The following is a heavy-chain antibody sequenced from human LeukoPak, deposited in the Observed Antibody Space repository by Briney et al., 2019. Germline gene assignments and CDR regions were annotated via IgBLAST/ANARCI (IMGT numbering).Heavy chain of an antibody. V-gene: IGHV4-30-4*02. D-gene: IGHD6-13*01. CDR3: ARDLSSSWFNRYWYFDL. Sequence: SETLSLTCTVSGGSISSGDYYWSWIRQPPGKGLEWIGYIYYSGSTYYNPSLKSRVTISVDTSKNQFSLKLSSVTAADTAVYYCARDLSSSWFNRYWYFDLWGRGTLVTVSS. CDR2: IYYSGST. J-gene: IGHJ2*01. CDR1: GGSISSGDYY.